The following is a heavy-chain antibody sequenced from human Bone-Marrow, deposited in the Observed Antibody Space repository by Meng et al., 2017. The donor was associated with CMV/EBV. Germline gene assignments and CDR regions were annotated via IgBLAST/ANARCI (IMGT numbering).Heavy chain of an antibody. J-gene: IGHJ4*02. CDR1: GFTFSSYS. D-gene: IGHD3-22*01. Sequence: LSLTCAASGFTFSSYSMNWVRQAPGKGLEWVSYISSSSSTIYYADSVKGRFTISRDNSKNTLYLQMNSLRAEDTAVYYCASYDSSGLHFDYWGQGTLVTVSS. V-gene: IGHV3-48*01. CDR3: ASYDSSGLHFDY. CDR2: ISSSSSTI.